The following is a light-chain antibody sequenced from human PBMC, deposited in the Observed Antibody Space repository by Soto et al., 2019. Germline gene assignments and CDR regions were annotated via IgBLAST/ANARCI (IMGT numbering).Light chain of an antibody. J-gene: IGLJ1*01. CDR3: SSYTSISTYV. CDR1: SSDVGGFNS. CDR2: EVS. Sequence: QSALTQPASVSGSPGQSITISCTGTSSDVGGFNSVSWYQQHPGKAPELMIYEVSNRPSGVSNRFSGSKSGNTASLTISGLQAEDEADYYCSSYTSISTYVFGSGTKLTVL. V-gene: IGLV2-14*01.